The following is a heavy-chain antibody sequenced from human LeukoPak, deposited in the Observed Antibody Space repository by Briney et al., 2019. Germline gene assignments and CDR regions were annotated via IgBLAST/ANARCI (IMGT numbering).Heavy chain of an antibody. V-gene: IGHV1-18*01. CDR2: ISAYNGNT. CDR3: AREVGVGASGWFDP. D-gene: IGHD1-26*01. J-gene: IGHJ5*02. Sequence: ASVKVSCKASGYTFTSYGISWVRQAPGQGLEWMGWISAYNGNTNYAQKLQGRVTMTADTSTSTAYMELRSLRSDDTAVYYCAREVGVGASGWFDPWAREPWSPSPQ. CDR1: GYTFTSYG.